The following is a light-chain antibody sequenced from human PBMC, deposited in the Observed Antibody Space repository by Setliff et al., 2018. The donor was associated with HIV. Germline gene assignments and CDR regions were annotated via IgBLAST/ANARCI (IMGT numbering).Light chain of an antibody. V-gene: IGKV1-8*01. CDR1: QGISSY. CDR3: QQYYSYPRG. Sequence: AIRITQSPSSLSASTGDRVTITCRASQGISSYLAWYQQKPGKAPQLLIYAASTLQSGVPSRFSGSGSGTDFTLTISCLQSEDFATYYCQQYYSYPRGFGQGTKVDIK. CDR2: AAS. J-gene: IGKJ1*01.